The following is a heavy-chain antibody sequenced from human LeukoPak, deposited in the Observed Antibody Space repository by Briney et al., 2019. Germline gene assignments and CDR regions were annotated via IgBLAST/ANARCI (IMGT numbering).Heavy chain of an antibody. CDR3: ARYSSGWFDY. D-gene: IGHD6-19*01. V-gene: IGHV3-74*01. CDR2: INNDGSST. Sequence: PGGSLRLSCAASGFTFSTYWMHWVRQAPGKGLLWVSRINNDGSSTSYADSVKGRFTLSRDNAKNTLYLQMNSLRAEDTAVYYCARYSSGWFDYWGQGTLVTVSS. J-gene: IGHJ4*02. CDR1: GFTFSTYW.